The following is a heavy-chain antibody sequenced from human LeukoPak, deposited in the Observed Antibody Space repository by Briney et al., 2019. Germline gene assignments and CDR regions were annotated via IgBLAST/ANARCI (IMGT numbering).Heavy chain of an antibody. Sequence: SVKVSCMTSGGTFNDYAISWVRQAPGQGLEWMGGIIPMFGTPDYAQKFQGRVTITADGSTSTAYMEFSSLRSEDSAVYFCARDIYSGGYASFKVWGQGTLVTVSS. D-gene: IGHD1-26*01. J-gene: IGHJ4*02. CDR2: IIPMFGTP. CDR3: ARDIYSGGYASFKV. CDR1: GGTFNDYA. V-gene: IGHV1-69*13.